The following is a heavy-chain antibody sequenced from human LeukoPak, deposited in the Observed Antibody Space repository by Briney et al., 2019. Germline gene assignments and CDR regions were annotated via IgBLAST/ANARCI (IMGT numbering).Heavy chain of an antibody. D-gene: IGHD2-15*01. CDR1: GFTFSSHN. CDR2: ISDSSITM. J-gene: IGHJ5*02. V-gene: IGHV3-48*04. CDR3: ARDGGFCSGGFCYRLFDP. Sequence: PGGSLRLSCAASGFTFSSHNMVWVRQPPGKGLEWISYISDSSITMYCADSVKGRFTISRDNAKNSLYLQMNSLRAEDTAVYYCARDGGFCSGGFCYRLFDPWGQGTLVTVSS.